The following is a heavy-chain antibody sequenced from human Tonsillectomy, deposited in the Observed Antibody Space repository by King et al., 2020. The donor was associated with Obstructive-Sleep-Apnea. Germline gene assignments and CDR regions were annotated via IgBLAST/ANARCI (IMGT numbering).Heavy chain of an antibody. V-gene: IGHV7-4-1*02. CDR3: ARAQSSSWPYFDC. Sequence: QLVQSGSELKKPGASVKVSCKASGYTFTSYGINWVRQAPGQGPEWMGWINTYTGIPTYAQGFTGRFVFSLDTSVSTAYLQVSSLKAEDTAIFYCARAQSSSWPYFDCWGQGTLVTVSS. CDR1: GYTFTSYG. J-gene: IGHJ4*02. CDR2: INTYTGIP. D-gene: IGHD6-13*01.